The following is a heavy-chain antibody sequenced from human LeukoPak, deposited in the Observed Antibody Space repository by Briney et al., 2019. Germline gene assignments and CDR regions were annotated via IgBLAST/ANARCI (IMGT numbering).Heavy chain of an antibody. CDR2: INHSGST. Sequence: PSETLSLTCAVYGGSFSGYYWSWIRQPPGKGPEWIGEINHSGSTNYNPSLKSRVTISVDTSKNQFSLKMSSVTAADTAVYYCARGMNYDSSGYPGDYFDYWGQGTLVTVSS. V-gene: IGHV4-34*01. J-gene: IGHJ4*02. CDR1: GGSFSGYY. D-gene: IGHD3-22*01. CDR3: ARGMNYDSSGYPGDYFDY.